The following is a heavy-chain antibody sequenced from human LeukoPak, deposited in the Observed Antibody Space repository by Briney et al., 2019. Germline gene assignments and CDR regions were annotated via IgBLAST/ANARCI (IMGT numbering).Heavy chain of an antibody. V-gene: IGHV1-69*04. CDR3: ARDRADGYNYGDYFDN. CDR1: GGTFSSYA. CDR2: IIPILGIA. D-gene: IGHD5-18*01. J-gene: IGHJ4*02. Sequence: GSSVKVSCKASGGTFSSYAISWVRQAPGQGLEWMGRIIPILGIANYAQKFQGRVTITADKSTSTAYMELSSLRAEDTAVYYCARDRADGYNYGDYFDNWGQGTLVTVSS.